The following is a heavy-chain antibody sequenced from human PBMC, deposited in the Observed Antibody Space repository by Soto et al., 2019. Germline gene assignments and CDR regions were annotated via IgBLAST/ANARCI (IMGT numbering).Heavy chain of an antibody. V-gene: IGHV3-30-3*01. CDR1: EFAFSGYP. J-gene: IGHJ6*02. CDR2: ISYDGSNK. CDR3: ARALPTHYYYGLDV. Sequence: PWGSLSPSCPASEFAFSGYPMHWVRQAPGKGLEWVAVISYDGSNKYYADAVKGRFTISRDNSKNTLYLQMNSLRAEDTAVYYSARALPTHYYYGLDVWGQGTTVTVSS.